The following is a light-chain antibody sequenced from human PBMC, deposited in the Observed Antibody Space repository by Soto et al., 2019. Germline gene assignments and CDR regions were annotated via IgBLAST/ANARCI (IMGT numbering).Light chain of an antibody. J-gene: IGLJ2*01. V-gene: IGLV2-14*01. Sequence: QSALTQPASVSGSPGQSITISCTGTSSDVGGYNYVSWFQQYPGKAPKLMIYEVSNRPSGISDRFSGSKSGYTASLTISGLQAEDEADYYCSSYTSDSHLVFGGGTKLTVL. CDR3: SSYTSDSHLV. CDR2: EVS. CDR1: SSDVGGYNY.